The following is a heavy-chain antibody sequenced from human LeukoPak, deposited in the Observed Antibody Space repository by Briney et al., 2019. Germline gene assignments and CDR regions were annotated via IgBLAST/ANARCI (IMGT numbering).Heavy chain of an antibody. Sequence: SETLSLTCAVYGESFSGYYWSWIRQPPGKGLEWIGEIYHSGSTNYNPSLKSRVTISVDKSKNQFTLKLSSVTAADTAVYYCARARGNILTVTPLYDWGQGTLVTVSS. CDR3: ARARGNILTVTPLYD. V-gene: IGHV4-34*01. CDR2: IYHSGST. CDR1: GESFSGYY. D-gene: IGHD3-9*01. J-gene: IGHJ4*02.